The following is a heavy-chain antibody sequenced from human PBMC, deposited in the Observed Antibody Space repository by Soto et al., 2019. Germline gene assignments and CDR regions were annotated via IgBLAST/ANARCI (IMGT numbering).Heavy chain of an antibody. CDR2: IWYDGSNK. CDR3: ARGISYYYYGMDV. Sequence: QVQLVESGGGVVQPERSLRLSCAASGFTSSSYGMHWVRQAPGKGLEWVAVIWYDGSNKYYADSVKGRFTISRDNSKNTLYLQMNSLRAEDTAVYYCARGISYYYYGMDVWGQGTTVTVSS. CDR1: GFTSSSYG. V-gene: IGHV3-33*01. J-gene: IGHJ6*02.